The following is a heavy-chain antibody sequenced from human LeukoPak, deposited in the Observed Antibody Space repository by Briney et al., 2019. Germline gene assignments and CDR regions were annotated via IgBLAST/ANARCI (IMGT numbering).Heavy chain of an antibody. CDR2: INEDGSVK. V-gene: IGHV3-7*01. CDR1: GFTFTSYW. J-gene: IGHJ4*02. D-gene: IGHD6-13*01. CDR3: ASDAAAAPEKLA. Sequence: PGGSLRLSCAASGFTFTSYWMTWVRQAPGKGLEWLTNINEDGSVKHYVDSVRGRFTISRDNAKSSLYLQMNSLRAEDTAVYYCASDAAAAPEKLAGGQGTLVTVSS.